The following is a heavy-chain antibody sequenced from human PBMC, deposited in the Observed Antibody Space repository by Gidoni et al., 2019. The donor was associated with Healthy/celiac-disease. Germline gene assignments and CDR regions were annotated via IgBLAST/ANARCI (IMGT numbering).Heavy chain of an antibody. Sequence: QVQLVQSGAEVKKPGSSVKVSCKASGRPFSSYAISWVRQAPGQGLEWLGGIIPIFGTANYAQKFQGRVTITADKSTSTAYMELSSLRSEDTAVYYCARGGYCSSTSCYTYGMDVWGQGTTVTVSS. J-gene: IGHJ6*02. CDR3: ARGGYCSSTSCYTYGMDV. V-gene: IGHV1-69*06. CDR1: GRPFSSYA. CDR2: IIPIFGTA. D-gene: IGHD2-2*03.